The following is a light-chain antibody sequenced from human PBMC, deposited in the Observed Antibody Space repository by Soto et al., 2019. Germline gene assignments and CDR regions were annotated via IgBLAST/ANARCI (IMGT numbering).Light chain of an antibody. CDR3: QQSSNWPT. CDR1: QSVSSY. J-gene: IGKJ2*01. CDR2: DAS. Sequence: EIVLTQSPATLSLSPGERATLSCRASQSVSSYLAWYQQKPGQAPRLLIYDASNRATGIPARFSGSGSGTDFTITISSLEPEDFAGYYCQQSSNWPTFGQGTKLEIK. V-gene: IGKV3-11*01.